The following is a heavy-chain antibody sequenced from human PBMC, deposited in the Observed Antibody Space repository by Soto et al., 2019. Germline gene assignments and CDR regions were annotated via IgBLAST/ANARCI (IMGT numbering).Heavy chain of an antibody. J-gene: IGHJ4*02. CDR1: GGSISSGDYH. V-gene: IGHV4-30-4*01. CDR2: IYYSGST. Sequence: SETLSLTCTVSGGSISSGDYHWRWIRQPPGNGLEWIGYIYYSGSTYYNPSLKSRVTISVDTSKNQFSLKLSSVTAAATAVYYCARVRGVRGTFFDYWGQGTLVTVSS. CDR3: ARVRGVRGTFFDY. D-gene: IGHD3-10*01.